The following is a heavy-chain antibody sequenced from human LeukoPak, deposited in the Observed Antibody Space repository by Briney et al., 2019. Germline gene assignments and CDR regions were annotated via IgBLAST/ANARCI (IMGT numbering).Heavy chain of an antibody. CDR1: GFTFSSYS. D-gene: IGHD4-11*01. CDR2: ISSSSSYI. V-gene: IGHV3-21*01. Sequence: GGSLRLSCAASGFTFSSYSMNWVRQAPGKGLEWVSSISSSSSYIYYADSVKGRFTISRDNAKNSLYLQMNSLRAEDTAVYYCARYGGRGVTTADYWGQGTLVTVSS. CDR3: ARYGGRGVTTADY. J-gene: IGHJ4*02.